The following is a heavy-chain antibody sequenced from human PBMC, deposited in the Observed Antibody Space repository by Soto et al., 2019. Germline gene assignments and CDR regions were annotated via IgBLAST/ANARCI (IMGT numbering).Heavy chain of an antibody. V-gene: IGHV1-3*01. D-gene: IGHD3-10*01. CDR3: ARPSFDYGSEYEGYMDV. Sequence: ASVKVSCKASGYTFTSYAMHWVRQAPGQRLEWMGWINAGNGNTKYSQKFQGRVTITRDTSASTAYMELSSLRSEDTAVYYCARPSFDYGSEYEGYMDVWGKGTTVTVSS. CDR1: GYTFTSYA. CDR2: INAGNGNT. J-gene: IGHJ6*03.